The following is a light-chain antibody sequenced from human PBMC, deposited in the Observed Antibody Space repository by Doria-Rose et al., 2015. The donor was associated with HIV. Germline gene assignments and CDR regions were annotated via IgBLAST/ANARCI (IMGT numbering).Light chain of an antibody. Sequence: DIRVTQSPESLGMSLGERATLNCKSNQSLLYTSKNYLAWYQQKPGQPPKLLIYWASTRQSGVPARFSGSGSGTDFTLTISSLEAEDVAVYYCQQYYGTPSFGPGTTV. V-gene: IGKV4-1*01. CDR3: QQYYGTPS. CDR2: WAS. CDR1: QSLLYTSKNY. J-gene: IGKJ3*01.